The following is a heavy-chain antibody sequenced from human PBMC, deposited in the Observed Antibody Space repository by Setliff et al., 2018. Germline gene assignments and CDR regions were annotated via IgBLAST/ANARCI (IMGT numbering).Heavy chain of an antibody. Sequence: SETLSLTCAVSGVSVNSLTWWSWIRQSPGKGLEWIGEINHSGSTNYNPSLKSRVTISIATSKDQFSLRMSSVSAADAAIYYCARGRNVAARLLDTWGQGSRVTVSS. D-gene: IGHD6-6*01. CDR1: GVSVNSLTW. CDR3: ARGRNVAARLLDT. J-gene: IGHJ5*02. CDR2: INHSGST. V-gene: IGHV4-4*02.